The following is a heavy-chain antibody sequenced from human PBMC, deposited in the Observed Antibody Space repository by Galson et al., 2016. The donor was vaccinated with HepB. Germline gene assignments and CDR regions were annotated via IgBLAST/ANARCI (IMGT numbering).Heavy chain of an antibody. D-gene: IGHD6-19*01. CDR3: ARDRRIAVSVRGWFDP. CDR1: GGTFSNYI. Sequence: SVKVSCKASGGTFSNYIISWIRQAPGQGLEWMGGIIPKFETTDYAQKFRGRVTITADESTSTVYMELSSLRSEDTAVYYCARDRRIAVSVRGWFDPWGQGTLVTVSS. V-gene: IGHV1-69*13. J-gene: IGHJ5*02. CDR2: IIPKFETT.